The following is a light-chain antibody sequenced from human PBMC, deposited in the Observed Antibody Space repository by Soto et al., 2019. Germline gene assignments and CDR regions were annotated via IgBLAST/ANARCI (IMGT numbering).Light chain of an antibody. J-gene: IGKJ1*01. CDR1: QGIGND. CDR2: AVS. V-gene: IGKV1-17*01. CDR3: LQHTNYPWT. Sequence: DLEMTQSPSSLSASVGDRVTITCRASQGIGNDLGWFQQKPGKAPKRLIYAVSSLHSGVPSRFSGSRSGTEFTLTISSLQPEDFATYYCLQHTNYPWTFGQGTKVEIK.